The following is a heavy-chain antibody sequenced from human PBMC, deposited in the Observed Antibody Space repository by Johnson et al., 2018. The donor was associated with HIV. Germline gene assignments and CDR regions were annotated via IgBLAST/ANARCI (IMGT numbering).Heavy chain of an antibody. D-gene: IGHD4-23*01. CDR2: IRDDRSNR. V-gene: IGHV3-30*02. J-gene: IGHJ3*02. CDR3: AKDFRRFFPTPDAFGI. Sequence: QVQLVESGGGLVRPGGSLRLSCVASGFSFIDYAMIWVRQAPGKGLEWVAFIRDDRSNRYYADSGKGRFTVSRDNSKNTLFLHMNSLRGEDTAVYYCAKDFRRFFPTPDAFGIWGQGTMVTVSS. CDR1: GFSFIDYA.